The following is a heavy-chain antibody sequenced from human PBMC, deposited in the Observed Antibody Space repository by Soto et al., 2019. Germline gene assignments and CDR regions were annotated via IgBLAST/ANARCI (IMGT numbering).Heavy chain of an antibody. Sequence: EVQVVESGGASVQPGGSLRLSCAASGFTFTSYWMHWVRQASGKGLLWMSRIKGDETTSSYADSVKGRFTIPRDNAKNTVYLQLISLRAEDTAVSYCARGAFGSYYVDYWGQGTLVTVSS. CDR2: IKGDETTS. CDR3: ARGAFGSYYVDY. V-gene: IGHV3-74*01. J-gene: IGHJ4*02. CDR1: GFTFTSYW. D-gene: IGHD3-10*01.